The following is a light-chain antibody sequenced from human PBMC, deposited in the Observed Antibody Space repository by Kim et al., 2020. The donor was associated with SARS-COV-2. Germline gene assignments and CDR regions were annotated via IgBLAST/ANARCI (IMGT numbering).Light chain of an antibody. V-gene: IGLV3-1*01. CDR3: QAWDSSTGV. Sequence: VSPGQAASITCSGDKLGDKYACWYQKKPGQSPVLVIYQDSKRPSGIPARFSGSNSGNTATLTISGTQAMDEADYYCQAWDSSTGVFGTGTKVTVL. J-gene: IGLJ1*01. CDR1: KLGDKY. CDR2: QDS.